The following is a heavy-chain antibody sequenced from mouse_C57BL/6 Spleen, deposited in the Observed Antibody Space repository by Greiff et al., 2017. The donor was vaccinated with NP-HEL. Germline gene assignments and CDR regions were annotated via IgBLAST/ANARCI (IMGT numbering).Heavy chain of an antibody. CDR3: ARSYEYGRDWFAY. Sequence: QVQLKESGAELARPGASVKMSCKASGYTFTSYTMHWVKQRPGQGLEWIGYINPSSGYTKYNQKFKDKATLTADKSSSTAYMQLSSLTSEDSAVYYCARSYEYGRDWFAYWGQGTLVTVSA. J-gene: IGHJ3*01. CDR1: GYTFTSYT. V-gene: IGHV1-4*01. CDR2: INPSSGYT. D-gene: IGHD2-4*01.